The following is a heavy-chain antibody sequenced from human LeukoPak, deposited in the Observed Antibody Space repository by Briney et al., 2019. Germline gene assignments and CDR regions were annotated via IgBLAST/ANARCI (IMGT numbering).Heavy chain of an antibody. CDR3: ARARFAMSIPYYYYMDV. V-gene: IGHV1-69*04. CDR2: IIPILGIA. J-gene: IGHJ6*03. Sequence: PSVKVSCKASGGTFSSYAISWVRQAPGQGLEWMGRIIPILGIANYAQKFQGRVTITADKSTSTAYMELSSLRSEDTAVYYCARARFAMSIPYYYYMDVWGKGTTVTVSS. CDR1: GGTFSSYA. D-gene: IGHD2-2*01.